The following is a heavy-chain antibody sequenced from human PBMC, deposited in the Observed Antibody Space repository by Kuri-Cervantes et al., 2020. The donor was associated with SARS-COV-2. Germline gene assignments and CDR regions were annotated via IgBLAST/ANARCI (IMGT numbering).Heavy chain of an antibody. CDR1: GGTFSSYA. CDR2: IIPIFGTA. V-gene: IGHV1-69*13. Sequence: SVKVSCKASGGTFSSYAISWVRQAPGQGLEWMGGIIPIFGTANYAQKSQGRVTITADESTSTAYMELSSLRSEDTAVYYCARPERFFGVVIPQGGAFDIWGQGTMVTVSS. CDR3: ARPERFFGVVIPQGGAFDI. D-gene: IGHD3-3*01. J-gene: IGHJ3*02.